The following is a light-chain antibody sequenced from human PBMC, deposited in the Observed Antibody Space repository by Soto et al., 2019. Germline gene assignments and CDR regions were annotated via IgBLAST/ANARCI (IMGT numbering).Light chain of an antibody. Sequence: IVLTQAPGVLSLSPGARVSLSWRAGQSISRYLAWYQRRPGQAPRLLTYDASTRATGIPARFSGSGSGTDFTLTISSLEPEDFAVYYCQQRSNWPPVITFGGGTKVDIK. CDR1: QSISRY. CDR3: QQRSNWPPVIT. CDR2: DAS. J-gene: IGKJ4*01. V-gene: IGKV3-11*01.